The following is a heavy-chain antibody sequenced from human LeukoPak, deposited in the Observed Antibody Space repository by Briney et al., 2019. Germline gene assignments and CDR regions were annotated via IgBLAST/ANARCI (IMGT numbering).Heavy chain of an antibody. CDR3: ARGNNGFSDYYMDV. D-gene: IGHD5-24*01. Sequence: SETLSLTCTVSGGSISSGDYYWSWIRQPPGKGLEWIGYIYYSGSTYYNPSLKSRVTISVDTSKNQFPLKLSSVTAADTAVYYCARGNNGFSDYYMDVWGKGTTVTVSS. V-gene: IGHV4-30-4*08. CDR2: IYYSGST. J-gene: IGHJ6*03. CDR1: GGSISSGDYY.